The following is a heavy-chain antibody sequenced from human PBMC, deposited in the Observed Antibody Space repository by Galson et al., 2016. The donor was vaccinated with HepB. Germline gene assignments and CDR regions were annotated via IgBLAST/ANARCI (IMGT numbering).Heavy chain of an antibody. CDR3: ASPLDIVVVSGYNGPRDEYAMGV. V-gene: IGHV4-39*01. J-gene: IGHJ6*02. CDR1: GGSISSSSYY. CDR2: IYYSGRN. Sequence: SETLSLTCTVSGGSISSSSYYWGWIRQPPGKGLEWIGNIYYSGRNYYNPSLKSRVAISVDTSKNQFSLKLSSVAAADTAVYYCASPLDIVVVSGYNGPRDEYAMGVWGQGTTVTVSS. D-gene: IGHD2-2*03.